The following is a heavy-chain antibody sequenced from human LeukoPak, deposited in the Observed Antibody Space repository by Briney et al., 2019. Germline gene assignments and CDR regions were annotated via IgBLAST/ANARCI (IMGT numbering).Heavy chain of an antibody. V-gene: IGHV1-8*01. J-gene: IGHJ4*02. Sequence: GASVKVSCKASGYTFTSYDINWVRQATGQGLEWMGWMNPNSDNTGYAQKFQGRVTMTRNTSISTAYMELSSLRSEDTAVYYCARGLRIGGSGSYPRGYWGQGTLVTVSS. CDR3: ARGLRIGGSGSYPRGY. CDR2: MNPNSDNT. CDR1: GYTFTSYD. D-gene: IGHD3-10*01.